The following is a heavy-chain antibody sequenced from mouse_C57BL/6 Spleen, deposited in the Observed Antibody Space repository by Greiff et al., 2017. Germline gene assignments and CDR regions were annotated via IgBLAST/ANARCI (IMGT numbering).Heavy chain of an antibody. J-gene: IGHJ2*01. CDR1: GYAFTNYL. CDR2: INPGSGGT. V-gene: IGHV1-54*01. D-gene: IGHD1-1*01. CDR3: ARGTPIREGRSSDYFDY. Sequence: VQLQQSGAELVRPGTSVKVSCKASGYAFTNYLIEWVKQRPGQGLEWIGVINPGSGGTTYNEKFKGKATLTADKSSSTAYMQLSSLTSEDSAVYFCARGTPIREGRSSDYFDYWGQGTTLTVSS.